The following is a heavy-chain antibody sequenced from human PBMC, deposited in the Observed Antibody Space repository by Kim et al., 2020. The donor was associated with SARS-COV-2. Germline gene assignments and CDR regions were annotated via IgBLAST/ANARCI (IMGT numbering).Heavy chain of an antibody. Sequence: SETLSLTCTVSGGSISSSSYYWGWIRQPPGKGLEWIGSIYYSGSTYYNPSLKSRVTISVDTSKNQFSLKLSSVTAADTAVYYCARHEGRLILVAASGRFDYWGQGTLVTVSS. CDR1: GGSISSSSYY. CDR3: ARHEGRLILVAASGRFDY. CDR2: IYYSGST. J-gene: IGHJ4*02. V-gene: IGHV4-39*01. D-gene: IGHD2-15*01.